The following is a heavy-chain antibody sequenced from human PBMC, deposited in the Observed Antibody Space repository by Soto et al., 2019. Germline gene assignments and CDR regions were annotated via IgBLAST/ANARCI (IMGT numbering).Heavy chain of an antibody. D-gene: IGHD2-15*01. CDR3: AKGTTAVYCFDF. V-gene: IGHV3-23*01. CDR1: GFAFSSYA. Sequence: DVQLLESGGGLVQPGGSLRLSCAASGFAFSSYAMSWVRQAPGKGLEWVSAISANGGSAFYADSVKGRFTISRDNSKNTVFLQIDSLVTEDTAVYYCAKGTTAVYCFDFWGQGTLVTVSS. CDR2: ISANGGSA. J-gene: IGHJ4*02.